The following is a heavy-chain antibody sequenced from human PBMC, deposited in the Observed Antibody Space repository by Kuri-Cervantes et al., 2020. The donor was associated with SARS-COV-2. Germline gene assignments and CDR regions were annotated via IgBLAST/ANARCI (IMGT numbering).Heavy chain of an antibody. V-gene: IGHV4-59*12. D-gene: IGHD1-14*01. CDR2: IYYSGST. J-gene: IGHJ3*02. CDR1: GGSISSYY. CDR3: ARTEEAFDI. Sequence: ESLKISCTVSGGSISSYYWSWIRQPPGKGLEWIGYIYYSGSTYYNPSLKSRVTISVDTSKNQFSLKLSSVTAADTAVYYCARTEEAFDIWGQGTMVTVSS.